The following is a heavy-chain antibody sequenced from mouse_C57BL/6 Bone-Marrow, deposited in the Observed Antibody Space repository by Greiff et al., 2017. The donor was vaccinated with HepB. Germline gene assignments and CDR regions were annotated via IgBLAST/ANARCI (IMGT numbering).Heavy chain of an antibody. Sequence: VQLQQSGAELVRPGTSVKVSCKASGYAFTNYLIEWVKQRPGQGLEWIGVINTGSGGTNYNEKFKGKATLTADKSSSTAYMQLSSLTSEDSAVYFCARHYYGPFAYWGQGTLVTVSA. V-gene: IGHV1-54*01. D-gene: IGHD1-1*01. CDR3: ARHYYGPFAY. J-gene: IGHJ3*01. CDR2: INTGSGGT. CDR1: GYAFTNYL.